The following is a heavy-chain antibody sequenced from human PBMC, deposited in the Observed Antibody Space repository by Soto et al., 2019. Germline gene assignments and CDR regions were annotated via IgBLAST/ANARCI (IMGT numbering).Heavy chain of an antibody. V-gene: IGHV3-74*01. J-gene: IGHJ4*02. D-gene: IGHD1-26*01. CDR1: GFSFSSYW. Sequence: EVQLVESGGGLVQPGGSLRLSCAASGFSFSSYWMPWVRQAPGKGLVWVSRINSDGSSTSYADSVKGRFTISRDNAKNTLYLQMNSLRAEDTAVYYCARVVTQYSGSYRTIDYWGQGTLVTVSS. CDR2: INSDGSST. CDR3: ARVVTQYSGSYRTIDY.